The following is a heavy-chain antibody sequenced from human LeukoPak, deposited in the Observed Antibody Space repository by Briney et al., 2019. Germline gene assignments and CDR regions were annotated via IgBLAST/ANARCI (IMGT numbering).Heavy chain of an antibody. Sequence: GGSLRLSCAASGFTFSDYYMSWIRQAPGKGLEWVSYISSSGSTIYYADSVKGRFTISRDNSKNTLYLQMNSLRAEDTAVYYCARAREYGDYGRFDYWGQGTLVTVSS. CDR3: ARAREYGDYGRFDY. CDR2: ISSSGSTI. J-gene: IGHJ4*02. D-gene: IGHD4-17*01. CDR1: GFTFSDYY. V-gene: IGHV3-11*01.